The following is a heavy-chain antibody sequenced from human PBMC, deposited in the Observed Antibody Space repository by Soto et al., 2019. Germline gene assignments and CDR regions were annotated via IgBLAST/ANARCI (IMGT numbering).Heavy chain of an antibody. V-gene: IGHV1-69*01. D-gene: IGHD6-13*01. CDR1: GGTXXXXA. CDR3: ARASIHGSSWYFWFDP. J-gene: IGHJ5*01. Sequence: QVQLVQSGAEVRKPGSSVKVSCKASGGTXXXXAINXXXXXXXXXXXXXRXLIPMFGTTNYAQKFKGRVTITADESTSTVYMELNTLRSEDAAVYYCARASIHGSSWYFWFDPWGQGTLVTVSS. CDR2: LIPMFGTT.